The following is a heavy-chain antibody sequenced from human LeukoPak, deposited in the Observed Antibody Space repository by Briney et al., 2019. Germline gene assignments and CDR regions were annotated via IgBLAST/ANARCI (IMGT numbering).Heavy chain of an antibody. V-gene: IGHV3-7*01. D-gene: IGHD2-15*01. CDR2: INQDGSQK. Sequence: GGSLRLSCAASGFTFGNCWVNWVRQTPGKGLEWVANINQDGSQKFYVDSVKGRFTISRDNANNSLYLQMNSLRAEDTAVYFCAREDGYCSGGNCYSYFDSWGQGTLVTVSS. CDR3: AREDGYCSGGNCYSYFDS. J-gene: IGHJ4*02. CDR1: GFTFGNCW.